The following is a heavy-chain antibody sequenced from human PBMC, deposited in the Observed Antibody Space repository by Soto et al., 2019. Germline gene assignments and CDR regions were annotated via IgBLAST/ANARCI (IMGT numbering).Heavy chain of an antibody. CDR2: TYYRSKWYN. CDR3: ARGGNWNSRPYNWFDP. Sequence: SQTLSLTCAISGDSVSSNSAAWNWIRQSPSRGLEWLGRTYYRSKWYNDYAVSVKSRITINPDTSKNQFSLQLNSVTPEDTAAYYCARGGNWNSRPYNWFDPWGQGTLVTVSS. CDR1: GDSVSSNSAA. V-gene: IGHV6-1*01. D-gene: IGHD1-7*01. J-gene: IGHJ5*02.